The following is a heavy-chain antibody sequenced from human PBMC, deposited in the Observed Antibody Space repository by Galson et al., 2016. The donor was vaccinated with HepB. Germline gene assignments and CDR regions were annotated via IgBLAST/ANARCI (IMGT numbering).Heavy chain of an antibody. V-gene: IGHV3-23*01. Sequence: SLRLSCADSGLTFSNYPMNWARQAPGKGLEWVSTIRVGGGNKYYADSLRGRFTISRDDSKNTLYLQMRNLRAEDTAVYYCANITPPRCSRWSDPWGQGTLVTVSS. CDR2: IRVGGGNK. CDR1: GLTFSNYP. J-gene: IGHJ5*02. CDR3: ANITPPRCSRWSDP. D-gene: IGHD3-10*01.